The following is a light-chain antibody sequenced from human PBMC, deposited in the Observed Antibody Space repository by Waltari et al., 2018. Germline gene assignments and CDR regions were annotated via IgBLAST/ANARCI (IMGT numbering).Light chain of an antibody. J-gene: IGKJ2*02. CDR2: WAS. CDR3: QQYYTTPCT. V-gene: IGKV4-1*01. CDR1: QSVLSSTNSTNY. Sequence: DIVLTQSPDSLALSLGERATISYRSSQSVLSSTNSTNYLAWYQQRPGQPPKLLFYWASTRVSGVPDRFDGSGSGTDFTLTISSLQAEDLAVYYCQQYYTTPCTFGQGTRLEIK.